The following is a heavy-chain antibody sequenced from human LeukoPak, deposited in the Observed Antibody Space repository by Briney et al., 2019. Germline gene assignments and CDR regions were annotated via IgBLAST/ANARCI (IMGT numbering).Heavy chain of an antibody. CDR2: INHSGST. V-gene: IGHV4-34*01. CDR1: GGSFSGYY. CDR3: ARSNYYDSSGYYTNWFDP. Sequence: SETLFLTCAVYGGSFSGYYWSWIRQPPGKGLEWIGEINHSGSTNYNPSLKSRVTISVDTSKNQFSLKLSSVTAADTAVYYCARSNYYDSSGYYTNWFDPWGLGTLVTVSS. D-gene: IGHD3-22*01. J-gene: IGHJ5*02.